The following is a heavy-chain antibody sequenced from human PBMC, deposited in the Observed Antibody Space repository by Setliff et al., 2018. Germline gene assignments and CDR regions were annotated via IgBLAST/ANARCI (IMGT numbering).Heavy chain of an antibody. CDR3: ATIYGYSSLDWYSDL. CDR1: GGTFRTYE. V-gene: IGHV1-69*13. CDR2: IIPMFEKT. J-gene: IGHJ2*01. Sequence: SVKVSCKVSGGTFRTYEINWVRQAPGQGFEWMGRIIPMFEKTNYAQKFQGRVTITADESTTTAYMEVSSLRSDDTAVYYCATIYGYSSLDWYSDLWGRGTRVTVSS. D-gene: IGHD5-18*01.